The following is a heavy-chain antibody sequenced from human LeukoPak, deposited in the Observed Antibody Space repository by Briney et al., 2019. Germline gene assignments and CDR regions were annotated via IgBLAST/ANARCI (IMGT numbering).Heavy chain of an antibody. D-gene: IGHD6-6*01. J-gene: IGHJ4*02. CDR2: IYPGDSDT. Sequence: GESLKISCKASGYRFTDHWIAWVRQMPGKGLEWMGIIYPGDSDTRYSPSFQGQVTISADKSISTAYLQWSSLKASDTAMYYCARQGYSSSSRFDYWGQGALVTVSS. CDR3: ARQGYSSSSRFDY. V-gene: IGHV5-51*01. CDR1: GYRFTDHW.